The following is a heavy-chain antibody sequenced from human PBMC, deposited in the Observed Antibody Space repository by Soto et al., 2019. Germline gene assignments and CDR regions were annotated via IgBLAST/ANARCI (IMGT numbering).Heavy chain of an antibody. Sequence: EAQLVESGGGLVQPGGSLRLSCAASGFTFNIYSMNWVRQAPGKGLEWVSYISSSGSNIYYADSVKGRFTISRDNAKNSLYLQMNSLRDEDTAVYYCARGPLQQLELWGQGPLVTVSS. CDR1: GFTFNIYS. D-gene: IGHD6-13*01. V-gene: IGHV3-48*02. J-gene: IGHJ4*02. CDR2: ISSSGSNI. CDR3: ARGPLQQLEL.